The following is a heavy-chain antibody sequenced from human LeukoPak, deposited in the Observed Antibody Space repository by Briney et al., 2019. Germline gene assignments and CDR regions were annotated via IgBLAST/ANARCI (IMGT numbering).Heavy chain of an antibody. CDR1: GYTFTSYA. CDR2: INAGNGNT. D-gene: IGHD3-22*01. J-gene: IGHJ4*02. V-gene: IGHV1-3*01. Sequence: GASVKVSCKASGYTFTSYAMHWVRQAPGQRLEWMGWINAGNGNTKYSQKFQGRVTITRDTSASTAYMELSSLRSEDTAVYYCATARSGYYDSSGYYYYFDYWGQGTLVTVSS. CDR3: ATARSGYYDSSGYYYYFDY.